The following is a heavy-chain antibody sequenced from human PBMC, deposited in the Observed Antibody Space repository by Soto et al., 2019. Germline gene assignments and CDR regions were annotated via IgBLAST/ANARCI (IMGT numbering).Heavy chain of an antibody. Sequence: QVQLVESGGGVVQPGKSLRLSCAASGFTFSSYAMHWARQAPGKGLEWVTVISIRGGDEYYAESVRGRFTISRDDSKNTLDLQMDSLRVEDTAVYYCARGTIVARQHLDYWGQGTRVTVSS. CDR3: ARGTIVARQHLDY. V-gene: IGHV3-30*03. CDR2: ISIRGGDE. D-gene: IGHD6-6*01. J-gene: IGHJ4*02. CDR1: GFTFSSYA.